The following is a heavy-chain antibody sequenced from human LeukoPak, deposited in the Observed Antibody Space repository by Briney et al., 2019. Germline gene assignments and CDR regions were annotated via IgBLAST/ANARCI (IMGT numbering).Heavy chain of an antibody. CDR3: ARLRRDCSSTSCYYYFDY. Sequence: SETLSLTCTVSGGSISSGSYYWSWIRQPAGKGLEWIGRIYTSGSTNYNPSLKSRVTISVDTSKNQFSLKLSSVTAADTAVYYCARLRRDCSSTSCYYYFDYWGQGTLVTVS. J-gene: IGHJ4*02. CDR2: IYTSGST. D-gene: IGHD2-2*01. CDR1: GGSISSGSYY. V-gene: IGHV4-61*02.